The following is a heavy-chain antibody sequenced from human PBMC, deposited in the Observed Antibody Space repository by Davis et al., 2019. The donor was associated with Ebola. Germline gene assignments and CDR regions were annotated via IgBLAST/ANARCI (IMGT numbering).Heavy chain of an antibody. J-gene: IGHJ6*02. V-gene: IGHV5-51*01. CDR3: ARHGFSEDIVLVPAAPYYYYGMDV. CDR2: IYPVDSDP. Sequence: GGSLRLSCKASEYRFANYWIGSVRQQPANGMGWMGIIYPVDSDPRYSPSFQGQVTISANKSISTAYLQWSSLKASDTAMYYCARHGFSEDIVLVPAAPYYYYGMDVWGQGTTVTVSS. CDR1: EYRFANYW. D-gene: IGHD2-2*01.